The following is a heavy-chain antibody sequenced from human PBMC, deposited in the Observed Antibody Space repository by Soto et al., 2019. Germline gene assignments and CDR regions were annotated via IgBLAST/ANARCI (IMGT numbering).Heavy chain of an antibody. CDR3: ARRTFLEWPTGYYGMDV. Sequence: PSETLSLTCTVSGCSISSGGYYWSWIRQHPGKGLEWIGYIYYSGSTYYNPSLKSRVTISVDTSKNQFSLKLSSVTAADTAVYYCARRTFLEWPTGYYGMDVWGQGTTVT. CDR2: IYYSGST. J-gene: IGHJ6*02. V-gene: IGHV4-31*03. CDR1: GCSISSGGYY. D-gene: IGHD3-3*01.